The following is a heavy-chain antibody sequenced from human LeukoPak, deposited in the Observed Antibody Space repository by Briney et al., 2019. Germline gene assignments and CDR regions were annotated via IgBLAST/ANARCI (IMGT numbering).Heavy chain of an antibody. CDR3: ARRGGTVVGDTGYHYWYFDN. J-gene: IGHJ4*02. CDR1: GGSISSYY. Sequence: PSETLSLTCTVSGGSISSYYWSWVRQFPGKGLEWIGYISDSGSTNYSPSLESRVTISVDTSKNKFFLILSSVTAADTAVHYCARRGGTVVGDTGYHYWYFDNWGQGTLVTVSS. D-gene: IGHD5-12*01. CDR2: ISDSGST. V-gene: IGHV4-59*08.